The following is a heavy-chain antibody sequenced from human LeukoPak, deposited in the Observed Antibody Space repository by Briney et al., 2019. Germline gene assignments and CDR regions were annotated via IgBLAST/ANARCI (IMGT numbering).Heavy chain of an antibody. V-gene: IGHV3-21*01. CDR1: GFTFSSYS. CDR2: ISSSSSYI. Sequence: GGSLRLSCAASGFTFSSYSMNWVRQAPGKGLEWVPSISSSSSYIHYADSVKGRFTISRDNAKNSLYLQMNSLRAEDTAVYYCARDPGSGIQLWFFWYWGQGTLVTVSS. J-gene: IGHJ4*02. D-gene: IGHD5-18*01. CDR3: ARDPGSGIQLWFFWY.